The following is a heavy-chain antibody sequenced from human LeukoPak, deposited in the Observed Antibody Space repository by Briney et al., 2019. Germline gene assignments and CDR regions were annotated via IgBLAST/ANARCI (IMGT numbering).Heavy chain of an antibody. CDR2: ISYDGSNK. D-gene: IGHD2-21*02. V-gene: IGHV3-30*04. CDR1: GFTFSSYA. Sequence: PGRSLRLSCAASGFTFSSYAMHWVRQAPGKGLEWVAVISYDGSNKYYADSVKGRFTISRDNSKNTLYLQMNSLRAEDTAVYYCARDRMVVTAIRRVPGHYYYGMDVWGQGTTVTVSS. CDR3: ARDRMVVTAIRRVPGHYYYGMDV. J-gene: IGHJ6*02.